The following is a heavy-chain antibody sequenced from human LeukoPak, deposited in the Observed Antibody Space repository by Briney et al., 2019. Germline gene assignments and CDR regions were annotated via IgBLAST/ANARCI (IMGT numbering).Heavy chain of an antibody. CDR3: AEEKSYQLLGSWFGELVSPYSDY. CDR2: ISGSGGST. J-gene: IGHJ4*02. D-gene: IGHD3-10*01. V-gene: IGHV3-23*01. CDR1: GFTFSSYA. Sequence: GSLRLSCAASGFTFSSYAMSWVRQAPGKGLEWVSAISGSGGSTYYADSVKGRFTISRDNSKNTLYLQMNSLRAEDTAVYYCAEEKSYQLLGSWFGELVSPYSDYWGQGTLVTVSS.